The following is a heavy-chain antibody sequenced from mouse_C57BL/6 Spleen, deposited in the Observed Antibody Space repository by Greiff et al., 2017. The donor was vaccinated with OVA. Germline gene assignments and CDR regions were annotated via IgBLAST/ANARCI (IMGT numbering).Heavy chain of an antibody. CDR3: ATNYYDAMDY. D-gene: IGHD1-1*01. CDR2: IWTGGGT. J-gene: IGHJ4*01. Sequence: VMLVESGPGLVAPSQSLSITCTVSGFSLTSYAISWVRQPPGKGLEWLGVIWTGGGTNYNSALKSRLSISKDNTKSQVFLKMNSLQTDDTARYYCATNYYDAMDYWGQGTSVTVSS. V-gene: IGHV2-9-1*01. CDR1: GFSLTSYA.